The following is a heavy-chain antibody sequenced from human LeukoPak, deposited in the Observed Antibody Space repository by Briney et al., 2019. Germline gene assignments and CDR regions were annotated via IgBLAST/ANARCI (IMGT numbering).Heavy chain of an antibody. J-gene: IGHJ4*02. CDR1: GYTLTELS. D-gene: IGHD2-15*01. V-gene: IGHV1-24*01. CDR3: ATASPRVVAATPFDY. Sequence: VASVKVSCKVSGYTLTELSMHWVRQAPGKGLEWMGGFDPEDGETIYAQKFQGRVTMTEDTSTDTAYMELSSLRSEDTAVYYCATASPRVVAATPFDYWGQGTLVTVSS. CDR2: FDPEDGET.